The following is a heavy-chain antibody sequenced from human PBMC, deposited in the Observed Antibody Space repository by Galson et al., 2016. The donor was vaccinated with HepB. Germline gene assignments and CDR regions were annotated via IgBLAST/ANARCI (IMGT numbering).Heavy chain of an antibody. Sequence: ETLSLTCTVSGGSITSSSYYWGWIRQPPGKGLEWIGTIYYSGSTYYNPSLKSRVTISVDTSKNHFSLRLSYVTAADTAVYYCARHGTRSTGHYYHGMDVWGRGTTVTVSS. CDR3: ARHGTRSTGHYYHGMDV. V-gene: IGHV4-39*01. CDR2: IYYSGST. D-gene: IGHD1-14*01. J-gene: IGHJ6*02. CDR1: GGSITSSSYY.